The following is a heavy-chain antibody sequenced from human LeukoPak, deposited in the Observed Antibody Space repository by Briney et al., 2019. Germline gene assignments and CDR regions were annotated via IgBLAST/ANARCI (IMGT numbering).Heavy chain of an antibody. J-gene: IGHJ4*02. V-gene: IGHV1-18*01. CDR2: ISDYNGNT. D-gene: IGHD2-15*01. CDR1: GYTFDNYG. Sequence: ASVKVSCKASGYTFDNYGISWVRPAPGQGLKWIACISDYNGNTNYALKLRGRVTMTTDTSTSTAYLELRSLRSDDTALYYCARDDKRHCSGGSCPAYFDYWGQGTLVTVSS. CDR3: ARDDKRHCSGGSCPAYFDY.